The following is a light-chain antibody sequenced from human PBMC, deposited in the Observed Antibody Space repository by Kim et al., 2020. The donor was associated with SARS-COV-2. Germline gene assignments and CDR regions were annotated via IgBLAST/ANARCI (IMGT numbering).Light chain of an antibody. Sequence: DIQLTQSPSSLSAAVGDRVTITCRASQSISNCLAWYQQKPGKAPKVLIYDASRLQGGVPSRFSGSGYGTEFSLTISSLQPDDVGSYYCQQYSTYSFGQGTKLEI. CDR2: DAS. CDR1: QSISNC. CDR3: QQYSTYS. V-gene: IGKV1-5*01. J-gene: IGKJ2*03.